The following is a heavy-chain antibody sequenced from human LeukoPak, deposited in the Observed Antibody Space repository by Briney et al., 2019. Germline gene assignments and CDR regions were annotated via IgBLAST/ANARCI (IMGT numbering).Heavy chain of an antibody. V-gene: IGHV3-53*01. J-gene: IGHJ4*02. CDR2: IYSGGST. CDR3: ASPCY. CDR1: GFTFDDYG. Sequence: PGGSLRLSCAASGFTFDDYGMSWVRQAPGKGLEWVSVIYSGGSTYYADSVKGRFTISRDNSKNTLYLQMNSLRAEDTAVYYCASPCYWGQGTLVTVSS.